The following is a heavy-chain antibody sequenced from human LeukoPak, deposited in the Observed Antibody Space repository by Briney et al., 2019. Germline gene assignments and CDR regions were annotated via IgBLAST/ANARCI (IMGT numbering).Heavy chain of an antibody. J-gene: IGHJ4*02. D-gene: IGHD3-10*01. Sequence: PSETLSLTCAVYGGSFSGYYWSWIRQPPGKGLEWIGEINHSGSTNYNPSLESRVTISVDTSKNQFSLKLSSVTAADTAVYYCARGAPMVRGVIIIDYWGQGTLVTVSS. V-gene: IGHV4-34*01. CDR3: ARGAPMVRGVIIIDY. CDR1: GGSFSGYY. CDR2: INHSGST.